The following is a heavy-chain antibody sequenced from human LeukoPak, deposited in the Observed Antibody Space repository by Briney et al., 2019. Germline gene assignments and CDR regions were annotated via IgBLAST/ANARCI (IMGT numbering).Heavy chain of an antibody. CDR1: GGTFSIYA. V-gene: IGHV1-69*13. Sequence: SVKVSCKASGGTFSIYAISWVRQAPGQGLEWMGGIIPIFGTANYAQKFQGRVTITADESTSTAYMELSSLRSEDTAVYYCARALSTMVRGVYYYYGMDVWGKGTTVTVSS. CDR2: IIPIFGTA. D-gene: IGHD3-10*01. CDR3: ARALSTMVRGVYYYYGMDV. J-gene: IGHJ6*04.